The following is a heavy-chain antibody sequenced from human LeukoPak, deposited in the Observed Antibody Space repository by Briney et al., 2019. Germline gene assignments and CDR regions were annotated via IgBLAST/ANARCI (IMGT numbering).Heavy chain of an antibody. CDR3: AREIESLGGGSYSDDAFDI. CDR2: INPSGGST. V-gene: IGHV1-46*01. Sequence: GASVKVSCKASGYTFTGYYMHWVRQAPGQGLEWMGIINPSGGSTSYAQKFQGRVTMTRDVSTSTVYMELSSLRSEDTAVYYCAREIESLGGGSYSDDAFDIWGQGTMVTVSS. D-gene: IGHD1-26*01. CDR1: GYTFTGYY. J-gene: IGHJ3*02.